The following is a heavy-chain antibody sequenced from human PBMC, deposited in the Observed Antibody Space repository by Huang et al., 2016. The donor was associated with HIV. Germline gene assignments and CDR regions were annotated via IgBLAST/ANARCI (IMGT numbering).Heavy chain of an antibody. CDR3: TRLTMIGDGDY. CDR1: GFTFSGSA. D-gene: IGHD3-22*01. CDR2: IRSKANSYAT. Sequence: EVQLVESGGGLVQPGESLNLSCAASGFTFSGSAMHWVHQASGKGLEWVGRIRSKANSYATAYAASVKGRFTISRDDSKNTAYLQMNSLKTEDTAVYYCTRLTMIGDGDYWGQGTLVTVSS. J-gene: IGHJ4*02. V-gene: IGHV3-73*01.